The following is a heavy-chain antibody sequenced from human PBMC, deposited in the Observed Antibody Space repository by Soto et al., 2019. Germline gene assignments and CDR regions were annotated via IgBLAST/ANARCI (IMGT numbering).Heavy chain of an antibody. CDR1: GFTFSSYE. CDR3: ARVYYVPYYYYGMYV. V-gene: IGHV3-30-3*01. CDR2: ISNDGSHK. J-gene: IGHJ6*02. D-gene: IGHD3-10*02. Sequence: QEQLVDSGGGVVQPGGSLRLSCAASGFTFSSYEMHWVRQAPGKGLEWVAVISNDGSHKYYADSVKGRFTISRDNSKNTLFLQMNSLRVEDTAVYYCARVYYVPYYYYGMYVWGQGTTVSSSS.